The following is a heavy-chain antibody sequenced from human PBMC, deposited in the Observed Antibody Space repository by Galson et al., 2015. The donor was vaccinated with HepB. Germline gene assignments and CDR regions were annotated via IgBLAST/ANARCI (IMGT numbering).Heavy chain of an antibody. CDR1: GFSFSRYN. J-gene: IGHJ2*01. Sequence: SLRLSCAASGFSFSRYNMNWVRLAPGKGLEWVSYISSSSSNTYYADSLKGRFTVSRDNAKNSLYLQMNSLRAEDTAFYYCARDECSSTSCYATSWYSDLWGRGTLVTVSS. D-gene: IGHD2-2*01. V-gene: IGHV3-21*06. CDR2: ISSSSSNT. CDR3: ARDECSSTSCYATSWYSDL.